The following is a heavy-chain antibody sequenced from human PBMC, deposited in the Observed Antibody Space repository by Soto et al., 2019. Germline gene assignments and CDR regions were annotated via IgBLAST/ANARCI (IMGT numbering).Heavy chain of an antibody. D-gene: IGHD6-13*01. CDR2: IGGSGGYK. Sequence: EVQLLESGGGLVQPGGSLRLSCAASGFFFSSYAMSWVRQAPGKGLEWVSGIGGSGGYKSYADSVKGRFTISRDNSKNTLYLQMESLGAEDTAVYYCAKGAAMVSSTFNYFDYWGQGTLVAVSS. J-gene: IGHJ4*02. CDR1: GFFFSSYA. CDR3: AKGAAMVSSTFNYFDY. V-gene: IGHV3-23*01.